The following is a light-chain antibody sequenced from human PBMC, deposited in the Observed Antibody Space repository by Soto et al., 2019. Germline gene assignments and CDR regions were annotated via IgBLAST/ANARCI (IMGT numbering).Light chain of an antibody. CDR2: GAS. Sequence: AIRMTQSPSSFSASPGDRVTITCRASQDISTYLAWYQQKPGEAPKLLIYGASSLQSGVPSKFSGSGSGPDFTLTISCLQSEDFATYSCQQYYSYPPFTFGLVTKVDI. CDR1: QDISTY. J-gene: IGKJ3*01. V-gene: IGKV1-8*01. CDR3: QQYYSYPPFT.